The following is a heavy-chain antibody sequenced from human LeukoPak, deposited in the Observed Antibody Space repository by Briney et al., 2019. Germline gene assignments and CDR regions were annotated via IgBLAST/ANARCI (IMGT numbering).Heavy chain of an antibody. V-gene: IGHV3-9*01. CDR2: ISWNSGSI. D-gene: IGHD3-22*01. CDR3: AKDTYDSSGYLDP. Sequence: GGSLRLSCAASGFTFDDYAMHWVRQAPGKGLEWVSGISWNSGSIGYADSVKGRFTISRDNAKNSLYLQMNSLRAEDTAVYYCAKDTYDSSGYLDPWGQGTLVTVSS. J-gene: IGHJ5*02. CDR1: GFTFDDYA.